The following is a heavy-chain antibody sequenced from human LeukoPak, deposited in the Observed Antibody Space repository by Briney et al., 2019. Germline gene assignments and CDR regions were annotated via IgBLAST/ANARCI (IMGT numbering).Heavy chain of an antibody. CDR1: GFTFSGSA. V-gene: IGHV3-73*01. CDR2: IRSKANSYAT. CDR3: TRQRIAAAGTDYYYYMDV. Sequence: GGSLRLSCAASGFTFSGSAMHWVRQASGKGLEWVGRIRSKANSYATAYAASGKGRFTISRDDSKNTAYLQMNSLKTEDTAVYYCTRQRIAAAGTDYYYYMDVWGKGTTVTVSS. D-gene: IGHD6-13*01. J-gene: IGHJ6*03.